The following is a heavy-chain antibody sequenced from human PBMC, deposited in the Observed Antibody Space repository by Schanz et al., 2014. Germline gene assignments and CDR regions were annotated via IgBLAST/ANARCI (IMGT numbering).Heavy chain of an antibody. D-gene: IGHD6-13*01. CDR3: ARDGEAAAGCDY. V-gene: IGHV1-69*08. Sequence: QVQLVQSGAEVKKPGSSVKVSCKASGGTFSSSTLTWVRQAPGQGLEWMGRIIPILDKTNYAQKFQGRVTMTADKSTSTVYMEVSGLRSEDTAVYYCARDGEAAAGCDYWGQGTLVNVSS. J-gene: IGHJ4*02. CDR1: GGTFSSST. CDR2: IIPILDKT.